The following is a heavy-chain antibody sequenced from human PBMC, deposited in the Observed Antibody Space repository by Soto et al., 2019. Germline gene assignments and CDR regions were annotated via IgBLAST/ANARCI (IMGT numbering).Heavy chain of an antibody. Sequence: SETLSLTCTVSGGSISSSSYYWGWIRQPPGNGLEWIGSIYYSGSSYYNPSLKSRVTISVDTSKNQFSLKLSSVTAADTAVSYCARRTPYYYDSSGYYRGPYFEYWGQGTLGTVSS. CDR1: GGSISSSSYY. CDR2: IYYSGSS. V-gene: IGHV4-39*01. D-gene: IGHD3-22*01. CDR3: ARRTPYYYDSSGYYRGPYFEY. J-gene: IGHJ4*02.